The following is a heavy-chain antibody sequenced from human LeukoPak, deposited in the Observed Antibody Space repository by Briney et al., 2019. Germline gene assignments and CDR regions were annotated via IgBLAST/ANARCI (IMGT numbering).Heavy chain of an antibody. Sequence: PGGSLRLSCAASGFTFSNAWMNWVRQAPGKGLEWVGRIKSKTDGGTTDYAAPVKGRFTISRDDSKNTLYLQMNSLKTEDTAVYYCTTDPTPNHYSYYDSSGYFWRAGRAESVNFDYWGQGTLVTVSS. V-gene: IGHV3-15*07. CDR3: TTDPTPNHYSYYDSSGYFWRAGRAESVNFDY. CDR2: IKSKTDGGTT. J-gene: IGHJ4*02. CDR1: GFTFSNAW. D-gene: IGHD3-22*01.